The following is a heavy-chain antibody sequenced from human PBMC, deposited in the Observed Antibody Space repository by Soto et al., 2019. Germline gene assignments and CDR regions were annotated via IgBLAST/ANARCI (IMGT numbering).Heavy chain of an antibody. CDR3: ATMNGYFEY. V-gene: IGHV3-23*01. D-gene: IGHD3-22*01. CDR2: ITATGDRT. Sequence: GGSLRLSCADSGFRFSSYSMSWVRQTPGKGLEWVAAITATGDRTYYADSVTGRFTISRDNSKKTHYLQMTSLRAEDTAMYYCATMNGYFEYWGQGTPVTVSS. CDR1: GFRFSSYS. J-gene: IGHJ4*02.